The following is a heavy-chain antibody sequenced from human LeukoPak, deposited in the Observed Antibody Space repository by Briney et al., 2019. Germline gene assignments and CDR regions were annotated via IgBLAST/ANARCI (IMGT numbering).Heavy chain of an antibody. D-gene: IGHD1-26*01. J-gene: IGHJ3*02. CDR1: GFSFSSYS. V-gene: IGHV3-21*01. CDR2: ISSSSSYI. CDR3: AKVLKWEHGAFDI. Sequence: PGGSLRLSCAASGFSFSSYSMNWVRQAPGKGLEWVSSISSSSSYIYYADSVKGRFTISRDNAKNSLYLQMNSLRAEDTAVYYCAKVLKWEHGAFDIWGQGTMVTVSS.